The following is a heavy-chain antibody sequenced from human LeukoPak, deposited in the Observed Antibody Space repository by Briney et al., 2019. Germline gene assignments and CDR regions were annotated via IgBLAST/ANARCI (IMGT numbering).Heavy chain of an antibody. J-gene: IGHJ4*02. CDR1: GASISSGGFY. CDR2: IYYSGTT. CDR3: ARHSHFAY. Sequence: PSETLSLTCTVSGASISSGGFYGGWIRQPPGKGLEWIGTIYYSGTTNYNPSLKSRVTMSVDTSKNQFSLNLSSVTAADTAVYYCARHSHFAYWGRGTLVTVSS. V-gene: IGHV4-39*01.